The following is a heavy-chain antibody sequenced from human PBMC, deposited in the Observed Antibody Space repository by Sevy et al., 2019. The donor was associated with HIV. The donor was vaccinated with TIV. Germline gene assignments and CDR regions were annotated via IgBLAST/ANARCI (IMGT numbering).Heavy chain of an antibody. CDR2: INWNGGST. J-gene: IGHJ6*03. D-gene: IGHD2-15*01. Sequence: GGSLRLSCAASGFTFDDYGMSWVRQAPGKGLEWVSGINWNGGSTGYADSVKGRFTISRDNAKNSLYLQMNSLRAEDTALYHCARVSSGYCSGGSCYLYHYYYYYIDVWGKGTTVTVSS. V-gene: IGHV3-20*01. CDR1: GFTFDDYG. CDR3: ARVSSGYCSGGSCYLYHYYYYYIDV.